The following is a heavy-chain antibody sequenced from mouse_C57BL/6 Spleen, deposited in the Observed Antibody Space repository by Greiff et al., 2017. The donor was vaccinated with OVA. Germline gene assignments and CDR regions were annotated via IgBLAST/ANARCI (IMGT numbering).Heavy chain of an antibody. CDR3: ARTTGNLYYFDD. D-gene: IGHD4-1*02. J-gene: IGHJ2*01. CDR1: GYSFTDYN. Sequence: VQLQQSGPELVKPGASVKISCKASGYSFTDYNMNWVKQSNGKSLEWIGVINPNYGTTSYNQKFKGKATLTVDQSSSTAYMQLRSLTSADSAVYYCARTTGNLYYFDDWGQGTTLTVSS. V-gene: IGHV1-39*01. CDR2: INPNYGTT.